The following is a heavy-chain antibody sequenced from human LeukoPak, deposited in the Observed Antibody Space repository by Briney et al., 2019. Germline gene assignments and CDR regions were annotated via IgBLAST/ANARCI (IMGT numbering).Heavy chain of an antibody. CDR2: ISPSGGST. V-gene: IGHV1-46*01. CDR3: ARGGEGGATIGY. CDR1: GYTFSNYC. D-gene: IGHD1-26*01. Sequence: ASVKVSCKASGYTFSNYCMHWVRQAPGQGPEWMGVISPSGGSTTYAQKFQGRVTLTRDMSTSTAYMELRSLRSDDTAVYYCARGGEGGATIGYWGQGTLVTVSS. J-gene: IGHJ4*02.